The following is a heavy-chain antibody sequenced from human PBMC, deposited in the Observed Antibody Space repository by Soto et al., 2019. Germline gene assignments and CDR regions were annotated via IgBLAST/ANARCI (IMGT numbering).Heavy chain of an antibody. J-gene: IGHJ5*02. CDR3: ARARCGAPSCEGRAWFVP. CDR1: GLTFSKYA. V-gene: IGHV3-30*03. D-gene: IGHD6-13*01. Sequence: QMQLVESGGGVVQPGGSLRLSCAASGLTFSKYAMHWVRQAPGKGLEWVAAILHDGDKKRYADSVEGRFTISSDNSMDTLSLQMSALRAEDSAVYYCARARCGAPSCEGRAWFVPWGQGPLVTVSS. CDR2: ILHDGDKK.